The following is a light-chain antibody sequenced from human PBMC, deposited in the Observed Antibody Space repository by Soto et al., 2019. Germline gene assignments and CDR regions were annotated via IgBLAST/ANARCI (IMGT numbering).Light chain of an antibody. V-gene: IGLV1-40*01. Sequence: QSVLTQPPSVSGAPGQRVTISCTGSSSNIGAGYDVRWYQQLPGTAPKLLIYGNSNRPSGVPDRFSGSKSGTSASLAITGLQAEDEADYFCQSYDSSLSGVLFGGGTKLTVL. CDR2: GNS. J-gene: IGLJ2*01. CDR3: QSYDSSLSGVL. CDR1: SSNIGAGYD.